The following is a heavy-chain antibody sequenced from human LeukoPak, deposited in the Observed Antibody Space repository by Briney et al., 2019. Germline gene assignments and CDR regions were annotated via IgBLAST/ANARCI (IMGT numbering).Heavy chain of an antibody. V-gene: IGHV3-53*04. CDR2: IYSGGKT. J-gene: IGHJ4*02. D-gene: IGHD2-21*02. Sequence: GGSLRLSCAASGFTFSNYYMSWVRQAPGKGLEWVSVIYSGGKTFYADSVKGRFTISRHNSNNTLYLQMNSLRAEDTAVYYCATLGSIVWGRKGTASSLWGQGTLVTVSS. CDR3: ATLGSIVWGRKGTASSL. CDR1: GFTFSNYY.